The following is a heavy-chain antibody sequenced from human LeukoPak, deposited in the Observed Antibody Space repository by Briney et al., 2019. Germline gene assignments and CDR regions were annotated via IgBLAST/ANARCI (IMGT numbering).Heavy chain of an antibody. J-gene: IGHJ4*02. Sequence: GASVKVSCKASGYTFTSYDINWVRQATGQGLEWMGWMNPNSGNTGYAQKFQGRVTMTRNTSISTAYMELSSLRSEDTAVYYCATHLYSYGYFFDYWGQGTLVTVSS. D-gene: IGHD5-18*01. V-gene: IGHV1-8*01. CDR1: GYTFTSYD. CDR2: MNPNSGNT. CDR3: ATHLYSYGYFFDY.